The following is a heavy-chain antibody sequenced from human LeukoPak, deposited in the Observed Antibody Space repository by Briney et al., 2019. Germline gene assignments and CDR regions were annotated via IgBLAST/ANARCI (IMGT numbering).Heavy chain of an antibody. V-gene: IGHV3-53*01. CDR3: ATYDPVSTGEYYFDY. CDR1: GFTVSSNY. J-gene: IGHJ4*02. Sequence: GGSLKLSCAASGFTVSSNYMNWVRQAPGKGLEWVSVIYSGGSTYYVDSVKGRFTISRDNSKNTLYLQMNSLRADDTAVYYCATYDPVSTGEYYFDYWGQGTLVTVSS. CDR2: IYSGGST. D-gene: IGHD2/OR15-2a*01.